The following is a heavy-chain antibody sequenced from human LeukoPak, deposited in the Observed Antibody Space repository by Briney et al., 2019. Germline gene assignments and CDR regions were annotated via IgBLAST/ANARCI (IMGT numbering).Heavy chain of an antibody. Sequence: GGSLKLSCEASGFTFRNYAMTWVRQTPGKGLEWVAGISPGGHDTNYADSVKGRFIISRDNSRGTVYLQMDSLRADDTAFYLCARDFRLGGTTGWINWGQGTLVIVSS. J-gene: IGHJ4*02. CDR1: GFTFRNYA. CDR2: ISPGGHDT. V-gene: IGHV3-23*01. D-gene: IGHD1/OR15-1a*01. CDR3: ARDFRLGGTTGWIN.